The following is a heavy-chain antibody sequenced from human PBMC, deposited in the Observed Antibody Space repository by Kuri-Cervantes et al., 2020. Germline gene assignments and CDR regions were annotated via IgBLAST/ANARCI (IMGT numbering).Heavy chain of an antibody. CDR3: ARATNLTTVTANDAFDI. Sequence: ASVKVSCKASGYTFTGYYMHWVRQAPGQGLEWMGWINPNSGGTNYAQKFQGWVTMTRDTPISTAYMELSRLRSDDTAVYYCARATNLTTVTANDAFDIWGQGTMVTVSS. CDR1: GYTFTGYY. V-gene: IGHV1-2*04. CDR2: INPNSGGT. J-gene: IGHJ3*02. D-gene: IGHD4-17*01.